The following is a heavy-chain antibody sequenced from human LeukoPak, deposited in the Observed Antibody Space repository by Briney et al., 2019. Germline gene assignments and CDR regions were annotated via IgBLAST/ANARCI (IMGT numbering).Heavy chain of an antibody. CDR2: IYYSGST. J-gene: IGHJ4*02. CDR3: ARSSAEPPYYFDY. Sequence: PSETLSLTCTVSGGSISSYYWSWIRQPPGKGLEWIGDIYYSGSTNYNPSLKSRVTISVDTSKNQFSLRLSSVTAADTAVYYCARSSAEPPYYFDYWGQGTLVTVSS. D-gene: IGHD2-2*01. V-gene: IGHV4-59*08. CDR1: GGSISSYY.